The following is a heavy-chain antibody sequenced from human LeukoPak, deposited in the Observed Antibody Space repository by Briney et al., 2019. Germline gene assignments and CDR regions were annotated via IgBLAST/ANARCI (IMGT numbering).Heavy chain of an antibody. J-gene: IGHJ4*02. Sequence: SVKVSCKASGGTFSSYAISWVRQAPGQGLEWMGGIIPIFGTANYAQKFQGRVTITADKSTSTAYMELSSLRSEDTAVYYCAATYGDYAYYFDYWGQGTLVTVSS. D-gene: IGHD4-17*01. V-gene: IGHV1-69*06. CDR1: GGTFSSYA. CDR3: AATYGDYAYYFDY. CDR2: IIPIFGTA.